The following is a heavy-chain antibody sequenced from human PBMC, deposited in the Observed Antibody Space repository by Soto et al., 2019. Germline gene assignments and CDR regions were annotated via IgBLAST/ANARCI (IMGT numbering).Heavy chain of an antibody. CDR3: ARARGYNDY. V-gene: IGHV1-69*06. D-gene: IGHD5-18*01. CDR2: IIPILGRG. J-gene: IGHJ4*02. Sequence: QVQLVQSGAEVKKPGSSVKVSCKSYGDDFNSYAIAWVRQAPGQGLEWMGGIIPILGRGNYAPKFQGRVTMTADKSTRTAYXEXSSLXSEDTAVYYCARARGYNDYWGQGTLVTV. CDR1: GDDFNSYA.